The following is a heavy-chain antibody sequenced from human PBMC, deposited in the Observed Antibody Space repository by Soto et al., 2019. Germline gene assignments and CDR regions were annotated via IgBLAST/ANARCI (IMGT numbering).Heavy chain of an antibody. CDR1: GGSISNYY. CDR2: IYYSGST. Sequence: LSLTCSVSGGSISNYYGSWIRQPPGKGLEWIGYIYYSGSTNYNPSLRGRVTMSIDMSKNQFSLRLSSVTAADTAVYYCARVWHSSQTAWSDLWGQGTLVTVSS. CDR3: ARVWHSSQTAWSDL. V-gene: IGHV4-59*01. J-gene: IGHJ5*02. D-gene: IGHD6-19*01.